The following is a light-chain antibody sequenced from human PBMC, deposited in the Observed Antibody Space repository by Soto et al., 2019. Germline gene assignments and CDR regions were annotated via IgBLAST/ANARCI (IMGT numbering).Light chain of an antibody. Sequence: QSVLAQPASVSGSPGKSIAMSCTGTSDDVGGYNSVSWYQQLPHKAPQVILYKGTQRPSGVSSRFSGSTSGNAASLTISGLQADDEADYFCCSSAPESTYVFGTGTKVTVL. CDR1: SDDVGGYNS. V-gene: IGLV2-23*01. CDR2: KGT. CDR3: CSSAPESTYV. J-gene: IGLJ1*01.